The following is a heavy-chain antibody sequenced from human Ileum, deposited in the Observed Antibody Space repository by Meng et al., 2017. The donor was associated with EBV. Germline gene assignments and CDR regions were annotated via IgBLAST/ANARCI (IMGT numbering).Heavy chain of an antibody. CDR1: GYRFTAFG. CDR2: ITTYNGDT. CDR3: ARTYYGSYGFDY. J-gene: IGHJ4*02. Sequence: VRLGQSGAEGKKPGAAVKVSCKASGYRFTAFGISWVRQAPGQGPEWMGWITTYNGDTKYAQKFQGRVTMTRETSTNTAYMELTSLRSDDTAVYYCARTYYGSYGFDYWGQGTLVTVSS. D-gene: IGHD3-10*01. V-gene: IGHV1-18*01.